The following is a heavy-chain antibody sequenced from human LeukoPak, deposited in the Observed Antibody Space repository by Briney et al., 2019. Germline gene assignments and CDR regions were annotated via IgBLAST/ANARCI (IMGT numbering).Heavy chain of an antibody. Sequence: ASVKVSCKASGGTFSSYAISWVRQAPGQGLEWMGRIIPILGIANYAQKFQGRVTITADKSTSTAYMELSSLRSEDTAVYYCAGDEQWLVLDSHYYYYGMDVWGQGTTVTVSS. CDR3: AGDEQWLVLDSHYYYYGMDV. J-gene: IGHJ6*02. CDR1: GGTFSSYA. V-gene: IGHV1-69*04. CDR2: IIPILGIA. D-gene: IGHD6-19*01.